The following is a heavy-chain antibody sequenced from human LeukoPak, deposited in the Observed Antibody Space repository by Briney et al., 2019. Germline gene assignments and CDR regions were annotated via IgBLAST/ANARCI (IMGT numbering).Heavy chain of an antibody. V-gene: IGHV4-39*01. CDR3: ARHEAAPGGGYYGMDV. D-gene: IGHD4-23*01. CDR1: GTSISSSSHY. Sequence: PSETLSLTCSVSGTSISSSSHYWGWLRQPPGKGLEWIGTTYYSGSTHYNSSLKSRITMSVDTSKNQVSLKLSSVTAADTAVYYCARHEAAPGGGYYGMDVWGQGTTVTVSS. CDR2: TYYSGST. J-gene: IGHJ6*02.